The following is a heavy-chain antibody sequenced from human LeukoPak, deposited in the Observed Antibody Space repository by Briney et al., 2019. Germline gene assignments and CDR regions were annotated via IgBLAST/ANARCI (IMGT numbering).Heavy chain of an antibody. J-gene: IGHJ4*02. CDR2: MNPNNGDA. Sequence: ASVKVSCKTSGYTFVFNDLSWVRQVPGQGLEWMGWMNPNNGDAAYAQKFQGRVTMTRDTSITTAYMELSSLRSEDTAVYFCARGRVGTNGWYYFDTGARDPWSPSPQ. V-gene: IGHV1-8*01. CDR3: ARGRVGTNGWYYFDT. CDR1: GYTFVFND. D-gene: IGHD7-27*01.